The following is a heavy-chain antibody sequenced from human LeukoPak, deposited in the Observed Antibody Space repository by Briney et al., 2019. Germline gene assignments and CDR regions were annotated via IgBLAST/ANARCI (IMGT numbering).Heavy chain of an antibody. D-gene: IGHD6-6*01. Sequence: GGSLKLSCAASGFTFSTYWMSWVRQAPGKGLMWVDKIKQEGSEKYYVASVEGRFTISRENAKNSLYLQTNSVRGEDTAMYYCARDWEYSSSSVYWGQGTLVTVSS. V-gene: IGHV3-7*04. J-gene: IGHJ4*02. CDR1: GFTFSTYW. CDR2: IKQEGSEK. CDR3: ARDWEYSSSSVY.